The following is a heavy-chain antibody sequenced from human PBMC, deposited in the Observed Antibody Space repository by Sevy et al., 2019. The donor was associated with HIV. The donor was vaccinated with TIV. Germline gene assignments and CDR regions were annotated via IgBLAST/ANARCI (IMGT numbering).Heavy chain of an antibody. CDR1: GFTFDDYA. J-gene: IGHJ4*02. CDR2: ISWNSGSI. Sequence: GGSLRLSCVASGFTFDDYAMHWVRQAPGKGLEWVSGISWNSGSIGYADSVKGRFTISRDNAKNSLYLQMNSLRAEDTALYYCAKDKRGYSYGYYFDYWGQGTLVTVSS. V-gene: IGHV3-9*01. D-gene: IGHD5-18*01. CDR3: AKDKRGYSYGYYFDY.